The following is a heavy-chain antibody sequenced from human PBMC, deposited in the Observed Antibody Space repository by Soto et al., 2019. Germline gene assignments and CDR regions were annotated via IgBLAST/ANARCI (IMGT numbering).Heavy chain of an antibody. CDR3: ARAHRIAARPGLGY. CDR2: INAGNGNT. V-gene: IGHV1-3*01. D-gene: IGHD6-6*01. J-gene: IGHJ4*02. CDR1: GYTFTSYA. Sequence: QVQLVQSGAEVKKPGASVKVSCKASGYTFTSYAMHWVRQAPGQRLEWMGWINAGNGNTKYSQKFQGRVTITRDTSPSTAYMELGSLRSEDTAVYYCARAHRIAARPGLGYWGQGTLVTVSS.